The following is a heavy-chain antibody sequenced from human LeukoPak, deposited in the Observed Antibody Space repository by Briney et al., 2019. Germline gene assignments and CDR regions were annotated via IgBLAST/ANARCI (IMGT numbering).Heavy chain of an antibody. CDR3: VRDRGTYRPIDY. CDR2: ISSTGSTL. J-gene: IGHJ4*02. Sequence: GGSLRLSCAASGFIFSSYTMNWVRQAPGKGLEWVSFISSTGSTLYYADSVKGRFTISRDDAKNSLYLQMNSLRAEDTAVYYCVRDRGTYRPIDYWGQGTLVTVSS. CDR1: GFIFSSYT. D-gene: IGHD1-26*01. V-gene: IGHV3-48*03.